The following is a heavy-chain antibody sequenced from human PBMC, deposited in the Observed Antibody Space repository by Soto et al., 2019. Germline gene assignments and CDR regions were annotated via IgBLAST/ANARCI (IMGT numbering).Heavy chain of an antibody. CDR3: AVALYSNSNLHYYYYGMDV. CDR2: ISAYNGNT. CDR1: GYTFTSYG. Sequence: ASVQVSCKASGYTFTSYGISWVRQAPGQGLEWMGWISAYNGNTNYAQKLQGRVTMTTDTSTSTAYMELRSLRSDDTAVYYCAVALYSNSNLHYYYYGMDVWGQGTTGTVSS. D-gene: IGHD4-4*01. V-gene: IGHV1-18*01. J-gene: IGHJ6*02.